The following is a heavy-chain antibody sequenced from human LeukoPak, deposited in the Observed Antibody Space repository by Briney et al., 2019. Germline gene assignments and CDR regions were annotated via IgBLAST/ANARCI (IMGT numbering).Heavy chain of an antibody. D-gene: IGHD2-8*02. CDR3: AKVVSSRFDF. CDR1: GFTFSSYA. CDR2: ISDSGGST. J-gene: IGHJ4*02. Sequence: PGGSLRLSCAASGFTFSSYAMSWVRQAPGKGLEWVSGISDSGGSTYYADSVKGQFTITRDNSKNTMYLQKNSLRADDTAVYYCAKVVSSRFDFWGQGTLVTVSS. V-gene: IGHV3-23*01.